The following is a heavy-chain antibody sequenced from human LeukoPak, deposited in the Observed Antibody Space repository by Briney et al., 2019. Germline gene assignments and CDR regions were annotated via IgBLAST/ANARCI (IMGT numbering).Heavy chain of an antibody. J-gene: IGHJ5*02. V-gene: IGHV5-51*01. D-gene: IGHD2-15*01. CDR2: IYPGDSDT. CDR3: ARSPDKVAATRGWFDP. Sequence: GESLKISCKGSGYSFTSYWIGWVRQMPGKGLEWMGIIYPGDSDTRYSPSFQGQVTISADKSISTAYLQWSSLKASDTAMYYCARSPDKVAATRGWFDPWGQGTLVTVSS. CDR1: GYSFTSYW.